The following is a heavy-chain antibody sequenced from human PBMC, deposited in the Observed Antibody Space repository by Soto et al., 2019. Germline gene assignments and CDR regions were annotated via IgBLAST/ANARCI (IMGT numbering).Heavy chain of an antibody. CDR1: GDSVSSNSAA. D-gene: IGHD3-10*01. J-gene: IGHJ6*02. CDR3: ARGPRAHYGMDV. Sequence: QVQLQQSGPGLVKPSQTLSLTCDISGDSVSSNSAAWNWIRQSPSRGLEWLGRTYYRSKWYNDYAVSVKSRISINPDTSKNQLTLELNSVTPEDTAVYYGARGPRAHYGMDVWGQGTTVTVSS. V-gene: IGHV6-1*01. CDR2: TYYRSKWYN.